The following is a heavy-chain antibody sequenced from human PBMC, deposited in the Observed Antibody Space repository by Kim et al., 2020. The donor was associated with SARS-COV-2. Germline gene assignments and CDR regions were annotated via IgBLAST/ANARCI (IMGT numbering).Heavy chain of an antibody. CDR2: IDPSDSNT. V-gene: IGHV5-10-1*01. D-gene: IGHD5-12*01. J-gene: IGHJ4*02. CDR3: VRQYSCYDSPDY. Sequence: GESLKISCKGSGYSFTSYWISWVRQMPGKGLEWMGRIDPSDSNTKYSPSFQGHVTILVDKSISTAYLQWSSLKASDTAMYYCVRQYSCYDSPDYWGQGT. CDR1: GYSFTSYW.